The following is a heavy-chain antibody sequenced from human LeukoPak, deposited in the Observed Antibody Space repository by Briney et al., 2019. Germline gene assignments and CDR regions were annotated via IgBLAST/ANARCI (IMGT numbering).Heavy chain of an antibody. CDR3: ARVAGPYYFDY. D-gene: IGHD3-10*01. CDR2: ISYDGSNK. V-gene: IGHV3-30*03. CDR1: GLTFSSYG. Sequence: GRSLRLSCAASGLTFSSYGMHWVRQAPGKGLEWVAVISYDGSNKYYADSVKGRFTISRDNSKNTLYLQMNSLRAEDTAVYYCARVAGPYYFDYWGQGTLVTVSS. J-gene: IGHJ4*02.